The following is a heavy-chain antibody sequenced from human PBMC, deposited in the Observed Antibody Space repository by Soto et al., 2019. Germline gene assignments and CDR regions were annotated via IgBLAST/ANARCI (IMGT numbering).Heavy chain of an antibody. CDR1: GGTFSSYA. Sequence: QVQLVQSGAEVKKPGSSVKVSCKASGGTFSSYAISWVRQAPGQGLEWMGGIIPIFGTANYAQKFQGRVTMTADESTSTAYMELSSLRSEDTAVYYCARDRDPYYYGSGRLNWFDPWGQGTLVTVSS. D-gene: IGHD3-10*01. J-gene: IGHJ5*02. CDR3: ARDRDPYYYGSGRLNWFDP. CDR2: IIPIFGTA. V-gene: IGHV1-69*12.